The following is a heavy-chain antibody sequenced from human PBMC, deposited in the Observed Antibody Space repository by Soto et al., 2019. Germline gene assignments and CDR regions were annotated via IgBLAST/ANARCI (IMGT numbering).Heavy chain of an antibody. CDR3: ARDRFRTASSCYFT. Sequence: EVLLVESGGGLVHPGGSLRLSCAGSGFSFRSYAIAWVRQAPGKGLEWVSAISGDAATTSYAESVKGRFAISRDNSKSTLYLQMSSLRVEDTAVYYCARDRFRTASSCYFTWGQGTLVTVSS. V-gene: IGHV3-23*04. J-gene: IGHJ5*02. CDR1: GFSFRSYA. D-gene: IGHD2-2*01. CDR2: ISGDAATT.